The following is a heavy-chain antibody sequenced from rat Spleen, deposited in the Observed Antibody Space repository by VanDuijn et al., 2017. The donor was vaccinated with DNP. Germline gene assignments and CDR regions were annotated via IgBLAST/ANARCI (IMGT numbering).Heavy chain of an antibody. D-gene: IGHD3-1*01. V-gene: IGHV5-25*01. Sequence: EVKLVESGGGLVQPGRSLKLSCAASGFTFNDYWMGWVRQAPGKGLEWIGEVNTGGGITYYRDSVKGRFIVSRDNAKSTLDLQMDSLRSEDTATYYCVRRGGKGLFSKWGQGTLVTVSS. CDR2: VNTGGGIT. J-gene: IGHJ3*01. CDR1: GFTFNDYW. CDR3: VRRGGKGLFSK.